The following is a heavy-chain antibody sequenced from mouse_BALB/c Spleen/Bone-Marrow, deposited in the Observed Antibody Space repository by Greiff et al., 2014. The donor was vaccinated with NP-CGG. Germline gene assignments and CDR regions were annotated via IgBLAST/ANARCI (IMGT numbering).Heavy chain of an antibody. V-gene: IGHV1S81*02. Sequence: QVQLQQSGAELVKPGASVKLSCKASGYTFTSYYLYWVKQRPGQGLEWIGEINPSNGGTNFNERFKSKASLTVDKSSSTAYMQLNSRTSEDSAVYYCTRRSLLSDYYSMDYWGQGTSVTVSS. D-gene: IGHD2-10*01. CDR2: INPSNGGT. J-gene: IGHJ4*01. CDR3: TRRSLLSDYYSMDY. CDR1: GYTFTSYY.